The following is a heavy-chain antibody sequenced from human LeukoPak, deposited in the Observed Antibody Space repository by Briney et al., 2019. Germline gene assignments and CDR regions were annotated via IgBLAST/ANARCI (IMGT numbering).Heavy chain of an antibody. CDR2: IIPILGIA. Sequence: SVKVSCKASGGTFSSYTISWVRQAPGQGLEWMGRIIPILGIANYAQKFQGRITITADKSTSTAYMELSSLRSEDTAVYYCARDCPNYDSSGYYFDYWGQGTLVTVSS. D-gene: IGHD3-22*01. J-gene: IGHJ4*02. CDR1: GGTFSSYT. V-gene: IGHV1-69*04. CDR3: ARDCPNYDSSGYYFDY.